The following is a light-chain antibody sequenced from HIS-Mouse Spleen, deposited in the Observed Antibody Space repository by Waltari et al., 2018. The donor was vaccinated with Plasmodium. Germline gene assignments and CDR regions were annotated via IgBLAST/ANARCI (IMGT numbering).Light chain of an antibody. CDR1: SSNIGNNY. CDR3: GTWDSSLSAGVV. Sequence: QSVLTQPPSVSAAPGQKVTISCSGSSSNIGNNYVSWYQQPPGTAPKLLIYDNNKRPSGIPDRFSGPKSGTSATLGITGLQTGDDADYYCGTWDSSLSAGVVFGGGTKLTVL. J-gene: IGLJ2*01. CDR2: DNN. V-gene: IGLV1-51*01.